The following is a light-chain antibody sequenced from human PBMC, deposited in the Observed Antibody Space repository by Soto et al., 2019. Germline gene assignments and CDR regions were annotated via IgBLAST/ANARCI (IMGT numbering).Light chain of an antibody. Sequence: QSVLTQPASVSGSPGQSITISCTGTRSDVGSYNLVSWYQHHPGKAPKLMIYEGSKRPSGVSNRFSGSKSGNTASLTISGLQAEDEADYYCCSYAGSSTSVFGGGTQLTVL. CDR1: RSDVGSYNL. J-gene: IGLJ2*01. CDR2: EGS. V-gene: IGLV2-23*01. CDR3: CSYAGSSTSV.